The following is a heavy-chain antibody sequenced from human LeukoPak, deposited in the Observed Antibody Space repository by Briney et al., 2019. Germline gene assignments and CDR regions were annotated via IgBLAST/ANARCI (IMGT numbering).Heavy chain of an antibody. V-gene: IGHV3-64*01. Sequence: GGSLRLSRAASGFTFSTYAMHWVRQAPGKGLEYVSAISSNGGSTYYANSVKGRFTISRDDSKNTLYLQMGSLRAEDMAVYYCATAVDFWSGYDYWGQGTLVTVSS. D-gene: IGHD3-3*01. CDR1: GFTFSTYA. CDR3: ATAVDFWSGYDY. CDR2: ISSNGGST. J-gene: IGHJ4*02.